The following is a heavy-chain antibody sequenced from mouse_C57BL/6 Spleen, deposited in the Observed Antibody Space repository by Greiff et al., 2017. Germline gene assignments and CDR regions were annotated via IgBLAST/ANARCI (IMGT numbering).Heavy chain of an antibody. Sequence: QVQLKESGAELVRPGTSVKVSCKASGYAFTNYLIEWVKQRPGQGLEWIGVINPGSGGTNYNEKFKGKATLTADKSSSTAYMQLSSLTSEDSAVYFCARRDYYGSSYLFDYWGQGTTLTVSS. CDR1: GYAFTNYL. V-gene: IGHV1-54*01. D-gene: IGHD1-1*01. J-gene: IGHJ2*01. CDR2: INPGSGGT. CDR3: ARRDYYGSSYLFDY.